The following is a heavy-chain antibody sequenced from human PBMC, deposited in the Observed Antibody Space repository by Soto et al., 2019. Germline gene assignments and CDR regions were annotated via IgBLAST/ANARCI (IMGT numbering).Heavy chain of an antibody. J-gene: IGHJ5*02. V-gene: IGHV4-30-4*01. CDR1: GGSISSGDYY. D-gene: IGHD6-6*01. Sequence: PSETLSLTCTVSGGSISSGDYYWSWIRQPPGKGLEWIGYIYYSGSTYYNPSLKSRVTISVDTSKNQFSLKLSSVTAADTAVYYCASRIAARPREQYNWFDPWGQGTLVTVSS. CDR3: ASRIAARPREQYNWFDP. CDR2: IYYSGST.